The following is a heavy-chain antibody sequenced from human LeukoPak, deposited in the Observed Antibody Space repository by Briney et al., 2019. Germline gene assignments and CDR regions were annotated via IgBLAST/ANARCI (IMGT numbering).Heavy chain of an antibody. CDR3: ARDLSGLY. J-gene: IGHJ4*02. CDR2: INPNSGGT. CDR1: GYTFTSYD. Sequence: GASVKVSCKASGYTFTSYDINWVRQATGQGLEWMGWINPNSGGTNYAQKFQGRVTMTRDTSISTAYMELSRLRSDDTAVYYCARDLSGLYWGQGTLVTVSS. D-gene: IGHD3-3*01. V-gene: IGHV1-2*02.